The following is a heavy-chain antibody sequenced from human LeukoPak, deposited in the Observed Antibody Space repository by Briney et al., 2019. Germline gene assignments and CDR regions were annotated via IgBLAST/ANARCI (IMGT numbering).Heavy chain of an antibody. V-gene: IGHV4-38-2*01. CDR3: ARRDDFYYFDY. CDR2: IYHSGST. Sequence: SETLSLTCAVSGYSISSGYYWGWIRQPSGKGLEWIGSIYHSGSTYYNPSLKSRVTISVDTSKNQFSLKLSSVTAADTAVYYCARRDDFYYFDYWGQGTLVTVSS. CDR1: GYSISSGYY. J-gene: IGHJ4*02. D-gene: IGHD3-3*01.